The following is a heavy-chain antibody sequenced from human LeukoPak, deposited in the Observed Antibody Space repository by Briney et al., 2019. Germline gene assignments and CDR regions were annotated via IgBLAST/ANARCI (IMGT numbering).Heavy chain of an antibody. CDR3: AREGVVVVDSDGMDV. D-gene: IGHD2-15*01. V-gene: IGHV1-2*02. J-gene: IGHJ6*02. Sequence: ASVKVSCKASGYTFTGYYMRWVRQAPGQGLEWMGWINPNSGGTNYAQKFQGRVTMTRDTSISTAYMELSRLRSDDTAVYYCAREGVVVVDSDGMDVWGQGTTVTVSS. CDR2: INPNSGGT. CDR1: GYTFTGYY.